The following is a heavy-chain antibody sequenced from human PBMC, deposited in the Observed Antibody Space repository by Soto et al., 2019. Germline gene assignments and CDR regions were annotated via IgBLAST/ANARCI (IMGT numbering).Heavy chain of an antibody. Sequence: SETLSLTCAVYGGSFSGYYWSWIRQPPGKGLEWIGEINHSGSTNYNPSLKSRVTISVDTSKNQFSLRLSSVTAADTAVYYCASGYSSSWTKFDYWGQGTLVTVSS. D-gene: IGHD6-13*01. V-gene: IGHV4-34*01. CDR3: ASGYSSSWTKFDY. CDR2: INHSGST. CDR1: GGSFSGYY. J-gene: IGHJ4*02.